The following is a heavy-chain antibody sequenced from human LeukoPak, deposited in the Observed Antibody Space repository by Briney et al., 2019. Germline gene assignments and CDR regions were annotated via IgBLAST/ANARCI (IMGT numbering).Heavy chain of an antibody. CDR3: TRDRSALDT. CDR1: GASISSYF. CDR2: ISNIGST. Sequence: SSETLSLTCTVSGASISSYFWTWIRQSPGKGLEWIGYISNIGSTNYNPSLKSRVTISGDTSKNQFSLKLSSVTAADTAVYYCTRDRSALDTWGQGTMVTVSS. J-gene: IGHJ3*02. V-gene: IGHV4-59*01.